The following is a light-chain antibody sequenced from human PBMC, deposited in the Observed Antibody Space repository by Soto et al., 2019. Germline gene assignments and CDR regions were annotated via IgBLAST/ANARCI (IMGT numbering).Light chain of an antibody. Sequence: EIVLTQPPGTLSLSPGERATLSCRASQSVGSSYVAWYQQKPGQAPRLLIYGVSSRATGIPDRFSGSGSGTDFTLTINRLEPEDFAVYYCQQYGSSPPITFGQGTRLEIK. CDR2: GVS. V-gene: IGKV3-20*01. CDR1: QSVGSSY. J-gene: IGKJ5*01. CDR3: QQYGSSPPIT.